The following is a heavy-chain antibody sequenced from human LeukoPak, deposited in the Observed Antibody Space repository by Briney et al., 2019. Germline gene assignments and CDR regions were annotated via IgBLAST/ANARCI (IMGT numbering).Heavy chain of an antibody. CDR1: GFTFSSYA. D-gene: IGHD5-18*01. CDR2: TFQGGGEI. V-gene: IGHV3-23*01. CDR3: ATYRQVMLPFEA. J-gene: IGHJ5*02. Sequence: GALRLSCAASGFTFSSYAMSWVRQAPGKGLEWVSSTFQGGGEIHYADSVRGRFTISRDNSRSTLFLQMNSLRGEDTAIYYCATYRQVMLPFEAWGQGTLVTVSS.